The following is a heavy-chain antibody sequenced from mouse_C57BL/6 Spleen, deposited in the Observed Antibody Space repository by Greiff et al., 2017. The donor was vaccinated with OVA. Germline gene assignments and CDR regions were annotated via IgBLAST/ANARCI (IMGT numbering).Heavy chain of an antibody. V-gene: IGHV1-55*01. J-gene: IGHJ2*01. CDR3: ARDYYGSSYYFDY. D-gene: IGHD1-1*01. CDR1: GYTFTSYW. Sequence: QVQLQQPGAELVKPGASVKMSCKASGYTFTSYWITWVKQRPGQGLEWIGDIYPGSGSTNYNEKFKSKATLTVDTSSSTAYMQLSRLTSEDSAVYYCARDYYGSSYYFDYWGQGTTLTVSA. CDR2: IYPGSGST.